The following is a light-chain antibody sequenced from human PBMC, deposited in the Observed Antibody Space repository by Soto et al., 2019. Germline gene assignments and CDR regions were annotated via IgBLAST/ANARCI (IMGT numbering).Light chain of an antibody. CDR1: SSDVGGYNY. J-gene: IGLJ1*01. V-gene: IGLV2-14*01. Sequence: QSALTQPASVSGSPGQSITISCTGTSSDVGGYNYVSWYQQHPGKAPKLMIYDVSNRPSGVSNRFSGSKSGNTASLTISGLQAEDEAYYYCSSYTSSSTLYVFGTGTKLTFL. CDR3: SSYTSSSTLYV. CDR2: DVS.